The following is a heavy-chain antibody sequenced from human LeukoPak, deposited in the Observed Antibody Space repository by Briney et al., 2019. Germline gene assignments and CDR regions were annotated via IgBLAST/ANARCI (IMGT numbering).Heavy chain of an antibody. Sequence: ASVKVSCKASGYTFTSYYMHWVRQAPGQGLEWMGIINPSGGSTSYAQKFQGRVTMTRDTSTSTVYMELSSLRSEDTAAYYCARAPGIAAAADAFDIWGQGTMVTVSS. V-gene: IGHV1-46*01. CDR3: ARAPGIAAAADAFDI. J-gene: IGHJ3*02. CDR2: INPSGGST. D-gene: IGHD6-13*01. CDR1: GYTFTSYY.